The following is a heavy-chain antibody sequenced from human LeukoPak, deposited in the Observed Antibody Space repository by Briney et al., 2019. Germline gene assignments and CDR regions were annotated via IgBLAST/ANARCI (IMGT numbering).Heavy chain of an antibody. CDR1: GGSISSSSYY. V-gene: IGHV4-39*01. Sequence: SETLSLTCTVSGGSISSSSYYWGWIRQPPGKGLEWIGSIYYSGSTYYNPSLKSRVTISVDTSKNQFSLKLSSVTAADTAVYYCARGGGGSGYYYNFGFDYWGQGTLVTVSS. CDR3: ARGGGGSGYYYNFGFDY. CDR2: IYYSGST. D-gene: IGHD3-22*01. J-gene: IGHJ4*02.